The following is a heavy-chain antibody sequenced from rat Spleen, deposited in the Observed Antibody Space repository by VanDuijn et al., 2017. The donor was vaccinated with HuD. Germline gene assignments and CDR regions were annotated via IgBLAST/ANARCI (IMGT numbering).Heavy chain of an antibody. Sequence: EVQLVESGGGLVQPGRSLKLSCSASGFTFNNYWMTWIRQAPGKGLEWVAIISYDGSRIYYRDSVKGRFTISRDNAKSILYLQMDSLRSEDTATYYCARQWDYWGQGVMVTVSS. J-gene: IGHJ2*01. V-gene: IGHV5-29*01. CDR2: ISYDGSRI. CDR1: GFTFNNYW. CDR3: ARQWDY.